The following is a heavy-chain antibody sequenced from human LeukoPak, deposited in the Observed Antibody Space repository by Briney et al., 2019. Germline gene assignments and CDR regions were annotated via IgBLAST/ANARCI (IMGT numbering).Heavy chain of an antibody. CDR3: ATLPLYEKKRTYYYYMDV. Sequence: PGGSLRLSCAASGFTFSSYAMSWVRQAPGKGLEWVSAISGSGGSTYYADSVKGRFTISRDNSKNTLYLQMNSLRAEDTAVYYCATLPLYEKKRTYYYYMDVWGKGTTVTISS. D-gene: IGHD3-16*01. J-gene: IGHJ6*03. V-gene: IGHV3-23*01. CDR2: ISGSGGST. CDR1: GFTFSSYA.